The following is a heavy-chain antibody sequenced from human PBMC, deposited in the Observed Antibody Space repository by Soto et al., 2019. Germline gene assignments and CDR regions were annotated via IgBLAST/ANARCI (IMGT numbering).Heavy chain of an antibody. D-gene: IGHD1-1*01. CDR1: GGSFSGYY. CDR2: INHSGST. CDR3: AERAGPRWFDT. Sequence: SETLSLTCAVYGGSFSGYYWSWIRQPPGKGLEWIGEINHSGSTNYNPSLKSRVTISVDTSKNQFSLKLSSVTAADTAVYYCAERAGPRWFDTWGQGTLVTVSS. J-gene: IGHJ5*02. V-gene: IGHV4-34*01.